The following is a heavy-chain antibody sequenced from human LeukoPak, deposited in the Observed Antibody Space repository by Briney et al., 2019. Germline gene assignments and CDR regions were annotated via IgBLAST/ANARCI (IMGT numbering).Heavy chain of an antibody. CDR3: ARTRIVGATTGRITRYYFDY. Sequence: SETLSLTCTVSGGSVSSGSYYWSWIRQPPGEGLEWIGYIYYSGSTNYNPSLKSRVTISVDTSKNQFSLKLSSVTAADTAVYYCARTRIVGATTGRITRYYFDYWGQGTLVTVSS. V-gene: IGHV4-61*01. CDR1: GGSVSSGSYY. CDR2: IYYSGST. J-gene: IGHJ4*02. D-gene: IGHD1-26*01.